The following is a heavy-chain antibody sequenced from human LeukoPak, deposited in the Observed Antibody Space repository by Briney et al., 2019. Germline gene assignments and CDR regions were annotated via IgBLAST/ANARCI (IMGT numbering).Heavy chain of an antibody. CDR2: INHSGST. Sequence: SETLSLTCAVYGGSFSGYYWSWIRQPPGKGLEWIGEINHSGSTNYNPSLKSRVTISVDTSKNQFSRKLSSVTAADTAVYYCASLSVEYSRSPYYFDYWGQGTLVTVSS. V-gene: IGHV4-34*01. J-gene: IGHJ4*02. CDR3: ASLSVEYSRSPYYFDY. CDR1: GGSFSGYY. D-gene: IGHD6-6*01.